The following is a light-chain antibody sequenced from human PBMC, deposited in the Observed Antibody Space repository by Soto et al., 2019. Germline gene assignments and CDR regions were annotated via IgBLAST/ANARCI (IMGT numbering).Light chain of an antibody. V-gene: IGKV1-39*01. CDR3: QQSTGIPYT. J-gene: IGKJ2*01. CDR1: PSISTY. Sequence: IQMTQSPSSLSASVGDRVTITCRAGPSISTYLNWYQQKPGKAPKLLIYAASSLQSGVPSRFSGSGSGTDFTLTISNLQPDDFATYYCQQSTGIPYTFGQGSKLEIK. CDR2: AAS.